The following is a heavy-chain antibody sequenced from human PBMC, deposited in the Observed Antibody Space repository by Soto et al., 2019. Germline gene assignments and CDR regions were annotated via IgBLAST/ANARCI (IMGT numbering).Heavy chain of an antibody. V-gene: IGHV6-1*01. Sequence: SQTLSLTCVITGDSVSSNSAGWSWVRQSPSRGLEWLGRTYYRSKWYYEYAVSVRGRITINPDTSKNQYSLQLNSVTPEDTAVYFRESGAQYRGRIFDYLYPEALVTVSS. J-gene: IGHJ4*01. CDR2: TYYRSKWYY. CDR3: ESGAQYRGRIFDY. CDR1: GDSVSSNSAG. D-gene: IGHD1-26*01.